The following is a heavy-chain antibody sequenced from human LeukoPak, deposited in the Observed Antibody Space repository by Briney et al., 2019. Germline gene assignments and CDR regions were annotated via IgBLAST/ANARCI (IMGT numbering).Heavy chain of an antibody. D-gene: IGHD6-19*01. J-gene: IGHJ4*02. CDR2: ITSSTTYI. CDR3: ARARGNGWHSDY. Sequence: PGGSLRLSCAASGFSFSDYSMNWVRQAPGNGLEWVSSITSSTTYINYADSVKGRFTISKDNAKNSLYLQMDSLRAEDTAVYYCARARGNGWHSDYWGQGTLVTVSS. V-gene: IGHV3-21*06. CDR1: GFSFSDYS.